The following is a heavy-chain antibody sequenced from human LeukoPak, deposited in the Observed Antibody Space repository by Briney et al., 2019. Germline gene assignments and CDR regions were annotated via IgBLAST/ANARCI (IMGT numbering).Heavy chain of an antibody. Sequence: GGSLRLSCVASGFTFSSYSLIWVRQAPGKGLEWVSYISGSGSAIYYADSVKGRFTISRDNAKNSLYLQLNSLRDEDTAVYYCARARDSSGSYPYYFDHWGQGTLVTVSS. D-gene: IGHD3-22*01. J-gene: IGHJ4*02. CDR1: GFTFSSYS. CDR3: ARARDSSGSYPYYFDH. CDR2: ISGSGSAI. V-gene: IGHV3-48*02.